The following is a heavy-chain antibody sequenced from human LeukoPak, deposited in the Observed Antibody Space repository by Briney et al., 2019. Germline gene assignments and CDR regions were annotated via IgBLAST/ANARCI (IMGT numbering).Heavy chain of an antibody. D-gene: IGHD1-1*01. CDR1: GGSISSGGYY. CDR2: IYYSGST. J-gene: IGHJ4*02. Sequence: SETLSLTCTVSGGSISSGGYYWSWIRQHPGKSLEWIGYIYYSGSTYYNPSLKSRVTISVDTSKNQFSLQLNSVTPEDTAVYYCVRGNLQFDYWGQGTLVTVSS. V-gene: IGHV4-31*03. CDR3: VRGNLQFDY.